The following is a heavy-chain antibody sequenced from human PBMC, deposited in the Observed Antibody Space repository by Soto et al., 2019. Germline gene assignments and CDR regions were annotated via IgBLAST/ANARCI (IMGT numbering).Heavy chain of an antibody. CDR1: GDSVSGGSFS. V-gene: IGHV4-61*01. Sequence: QVQLQESGPGLVKPSETLSLTCTVSGDSVSGGSFSWSWIRQPPGKGLEWIGYIYFTGSTNYNPSLKSRVTMSVDASKNQFSLNLMSVTAADTAIYYYVRLGSCGGDEDCWGQGIPVAVSS. CDR3: VRLGSCGGDEDC. CDR2: IYFTGST. J-gene: IGHJ1*01. D-gene: IGHD2-21*02.